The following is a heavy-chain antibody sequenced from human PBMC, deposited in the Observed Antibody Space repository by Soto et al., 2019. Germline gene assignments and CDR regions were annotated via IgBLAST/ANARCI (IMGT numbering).Heavy chain of an antibody. CDR3: ARTSSQWLTFDY. CDR2: MYYTGST. J-gene: IGHJ4*02. D-gene: IGHD5-12*01. CDR1: GGSITTNY. V-gene: IGHV4-59*01. Sequence: ETLSLTCTVAGGSITTNYWSWIRQPPGKGLEWIGYMYYTGSTNYNPSLESRVTISVDTSKKQFSLKLSSVTAADTAVYYCARTSSQWLTFDYWGQGALVTVSS.